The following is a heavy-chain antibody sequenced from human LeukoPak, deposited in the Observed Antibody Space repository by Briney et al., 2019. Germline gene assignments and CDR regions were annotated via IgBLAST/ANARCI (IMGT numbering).Heavy chain of an antibody. CDR3: ASGYLGRAGTTDRLDY. D-gene: IGHD4-17*01. CDR2: IGTYNGDT. V-gene: IGHV1-18*01. Sequence: ASVKVSCKASGYTFTNYGINWVRQAPGQGLEWMGWIGTYNGDTNYAQKVQGRVTMTTDTSTSTAYMELRSLRSDDTAVYYCASGYLGRAGTTDRLDYWGQGTLVTVSS. CDR1: GYTFTNYG. J-gene: IGHJ4*02.